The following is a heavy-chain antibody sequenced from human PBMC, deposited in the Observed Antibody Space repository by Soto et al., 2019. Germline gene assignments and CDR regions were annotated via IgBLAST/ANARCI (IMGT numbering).Heavy chain of an antibody. CDR3: ARGPAYCGGDCYSIDY. CDR2: IIPILGIA. CDR1: GGTFSRYT. Sequence: QVQLVQSGAEVKKPGSSVKVSCKASGGTFSRYTISWGRQAPGQGLEWLGRIIPILGIANYAQKFQGRVTITADKSTSTAYMELSSLRSEDTAVYYCARGPAYCGGDCYSIDYWGQGTLVTVSS. J-gene: IGHJ4*02. V-gene: IGHV1-69*02. D-gene: IGHD2-21*02.